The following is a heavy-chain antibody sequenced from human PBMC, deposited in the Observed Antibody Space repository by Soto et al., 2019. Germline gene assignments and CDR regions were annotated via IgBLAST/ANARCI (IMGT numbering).Heavy chain of an antibody. CDR3: AKGAISGTLNWFDP. CDR1: GFRFADYT. J-gene: IGHJ5*02. D-gene: IGHD6-13*01. V-gene: IGHV3-9*01. CDR2: LTWNSESI. Sequence: EVQLVESGGGLVQPGRSLRLSCAASGFRFADYTMHWVRQAPGKGLEWVSGLTWNSESIAYADSVKGRFTISRDNAKNSLYLQMNRLRAEDTAFYFCAKGAISGTLNWFDPWGQGTLVTVSS.